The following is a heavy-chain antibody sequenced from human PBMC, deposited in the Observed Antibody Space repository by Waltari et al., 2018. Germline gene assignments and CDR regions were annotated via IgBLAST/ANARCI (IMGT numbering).Heavy chain of an antibody. CDR1: GGTLTSYS. Sequence: QVQLVQSGAEVKKPGSSVKVSCKTSGGTLTSYSITWVRQAPGQGLEWMGGIIPMLHMINYAQKFQGRLTITADESTNTAFMELTSLTSEDTAIYYCARGRLVPSNWFDPWGQGTLVTVS. V-gene: IGHV1-69*01. J-gene: IGHJ5*02. D-gene: IGHD2-8*01. CDR2: IIPMLHMI. CDR3: ARGRLVPSNWFDP.